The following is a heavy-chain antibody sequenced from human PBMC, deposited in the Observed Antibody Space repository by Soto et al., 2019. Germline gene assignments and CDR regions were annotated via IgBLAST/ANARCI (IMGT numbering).Heavy chain of an antibody. D-gene: IGHD1-1*01. Sequence: QVQLVQSGAEVKKPGASVKISCKAVGYSFSSHYMHRLRHAPGQGLEWMGTIHPAGINTAYAQKFQGRVTMTTEPSKSTVYMEVTSLTSEDTAVYYCDRANSWKDLVWWFDPWGQGTLVTVSS. V-gene: IGHV1-46*01. CDR2: IHPAGINT. CDR1: GYSFSSHY. CDR3: DRANSWKDLVWWFDP. J-gene: IGHJ5*02.